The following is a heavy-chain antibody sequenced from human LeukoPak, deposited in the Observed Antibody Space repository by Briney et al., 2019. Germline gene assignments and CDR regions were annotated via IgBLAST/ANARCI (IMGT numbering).Heavy chain of an antibody. V-gene: IGHV4-34*01. CDR3: ARGRSSGRSVFDY. Sequence: SETLSLTCAVYGGSFSDYYWSWIRQPPGKGLEWIGEINHSGSTNYNPSLKSRVTISVDTSKNQFSLKLSSVTAADTAVYYCARGRSSGRSVFDYWGQGTLVTVSS. D-gene: IGHD6-19*01. J-gene: IGHJ4*02. CDR1: GGSFSDYY. CDR2: INHSGST.